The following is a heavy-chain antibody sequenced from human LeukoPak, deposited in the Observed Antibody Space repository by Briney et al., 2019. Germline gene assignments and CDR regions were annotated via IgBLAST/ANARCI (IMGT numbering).Heavy chain of an antibody. D-gene: IGHD4-17*01. Sequence: PSETLSLTCTVSGGSISSYYWSWIRQPPGKGLEWIGYIYYSGSTNYNPSLKSRVTISVDTSKNQFSLKLGSVTAADTALYYCARDYGDYVFAFWGQGTMVTVSS. CDR1: GGSISSYY. CDR2: IYYSGST. CDR3: ARDYGDYVFAF. V-gene: IGHV4-59*01. J-gene: IGHJ3*01.